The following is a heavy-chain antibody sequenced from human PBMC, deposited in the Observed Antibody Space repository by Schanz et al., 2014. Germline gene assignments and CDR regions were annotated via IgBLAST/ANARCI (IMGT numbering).Heavy chain of an antibody. V-gene: IGHV3-30-3*01. D-gene: IGHD3-9*01. CDR1: GFTLSSYA. Sequence: QVQLVESGGGVVQPGRSLRLSCAAYGFTLSSYAMHWVRQAPGKGLEWVAVISYDGSNKYYADSVKGRFTISRDNSKNTLYLHMNTLRSEDTAVYYCARDSRPNYDFLTAYYSIDYWGQGTLVTVSS. J-gene: IGHJ4*02. CDR2: ISYDGSNK. CDR3: ARDSRPNYDFLTAYYSIDY.